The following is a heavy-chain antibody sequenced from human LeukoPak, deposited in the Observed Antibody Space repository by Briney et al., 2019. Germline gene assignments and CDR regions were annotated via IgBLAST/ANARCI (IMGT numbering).Heavy chain of an antibody. V-gene: IGHV3-11*06. CDR1: GFTFSDYY. J-gene: IGHJ4*02. Sequence: GGSLRLSCAASGFTFSDYYMSWIRQAPGKGLEWVSSISSSSSYIYYADSVKGRFTISRDNAKNSLYLQMNSLRAEDTAVYYCAREPPSSSWSETDYWGQGTLVTVSS. D-gene: IGHD6-13*01. CDR3: AREPPSSSWSETDY. CDR2: ISSSSSYI.